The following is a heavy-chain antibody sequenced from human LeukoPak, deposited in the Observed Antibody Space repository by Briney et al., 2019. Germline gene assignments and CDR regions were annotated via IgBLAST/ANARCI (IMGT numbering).Heavy chain of an antibody. Sequence: GGSLRLSCAASGFTFSSYSMNWVRQAPGKGLEWVSSISSSSSYIYYADSVKGRFTISRDNSKNTLYLQMNSLRAEDTAVYHCARDRGIAVAVTLFDYWGQGTLVTVSS. CDR1: GFTFSSYS. V-gene: IGHV3-21*01. D-gene: IGHD6-19*01. CDR2: ISSSSSYI. J-gene: IGHJ4*02. CDR3: ARDRGIAVAVTLFDY.